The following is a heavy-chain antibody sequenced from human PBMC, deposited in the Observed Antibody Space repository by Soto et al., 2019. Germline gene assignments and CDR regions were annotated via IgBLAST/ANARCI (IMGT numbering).Heavy chain of an antibody. CDR3: ATPYYYNH. CDR1: GFMSSAYT. J-gene: IGHJ4*02. V-gene: IGHV3-21*01. Sequence: GGSLRLSCAASGFMSSAYTMSWVRQAPGKGLEWLSSITSNSDHIDYADSVRGRFTVSRDNARKSLYLQMDSLGAEDTGVYYCATPYYYNHWGPGTLVTVSS. CDR2: ITSNSDHI.